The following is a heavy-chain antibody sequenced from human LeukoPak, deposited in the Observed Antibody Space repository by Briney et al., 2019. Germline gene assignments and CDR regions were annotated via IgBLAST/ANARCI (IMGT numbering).Heavy chain of an antibody. CDR3: ARGTTSYYYYYMDV. V-gene: IGHV4-59*01. Sequence: SETLSLTCTVSGGSISSYYWSWIRQPPGKGLEWIGYIYYSGSTNYNPSLKSRVTISVDTSKNQFSLKLSSVTAADTAVYYCARGTTSYYYYYMDVWGKGTTVTVSS. D-gene: IGHD4-11*01. J-gene: IGHJ6*03. CDR2: IYYSGST. CDR1: GGSISSYY.